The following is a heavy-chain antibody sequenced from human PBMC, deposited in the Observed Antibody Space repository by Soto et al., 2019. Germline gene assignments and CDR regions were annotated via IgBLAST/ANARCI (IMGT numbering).Heavy chain of an antibody. D-gene: IGHD6-25*01. V-gene: IGHV3-21*01. J-gene: IGHJ5*02. CDR1: GSTFRSFS. CDR3: TRDASRDSSGRGWFAP. CDR2: ISSNSAYI. Sequence: WGSLRLPCAASGSTFRSFSMNWVRQAPGKGLEWVSTISSNSAYIYYTDALRGRFTISRDNAKNSLHLQMNSLRAEDTAVYYCTRDASRDSSGRGWFAPWGPGTLVTVSS.